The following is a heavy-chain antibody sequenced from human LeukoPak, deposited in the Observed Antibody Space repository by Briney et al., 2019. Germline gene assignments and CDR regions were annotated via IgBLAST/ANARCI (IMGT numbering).Heavy chain of an antibody. V-gene: IGHV4-34*01. Sequence: SETLSLTCAVYGGSFSGYYWSWIRQPPGKGLEWIGEINHSGSTNYNPSLKSRVTISVDTSKNQFSLKLSSVTAADTAVYYCARDSSWLVHWFDPWGQGTLVTVSS. CDR3: ARDSSWLVHWFDP. CDR1: GGSFSGYY. D-gene: IGHD6-19*01. CDR2: INHSGST. J-gene: IGHJ5*02.